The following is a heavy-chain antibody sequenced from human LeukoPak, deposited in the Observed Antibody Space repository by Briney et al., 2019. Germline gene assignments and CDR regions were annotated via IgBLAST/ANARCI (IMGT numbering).Heavy chain of an antibody. V-gene: IGHV3-23*01. CDR1: GVTFSNYA. Sequence: PGGSLRLSCAASGVTFSNYAMSWVRQAPGKGLEWGSGISGTGTSTYYADSVKGRFTISRDNAKNSLYLQMNSLRDEDTAVYYCARNSRLDVGGQGTTVTVSS. J-gene: IGHJ6*02. CDR2: ISGTGTST. CDR3: ARNSRLDV. D-gene: IGHD4-11*01.